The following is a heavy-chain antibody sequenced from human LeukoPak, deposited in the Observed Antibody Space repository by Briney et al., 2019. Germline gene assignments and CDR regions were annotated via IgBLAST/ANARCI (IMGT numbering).Heavy chain of an antibody. J-gene: IGHJ3*02. V-gene: IGHV3-23*01. D-gene: IGHD1-26*01. CDR1: GFTLSSYA. CDR3: AKDFLHSGSYLGGEVFDI. CDR2: ISGSGGST. Sequence: GGSLRLSCAASGFTLSSYAMSWVREAPGKGLECVSAISGSGGSTYYAVSVKGSFTISRDNSKNMLYLQMSSLRADDTAVYYCAKDFLHSGSYLGGEVFDIWGQGTMVTVSS.